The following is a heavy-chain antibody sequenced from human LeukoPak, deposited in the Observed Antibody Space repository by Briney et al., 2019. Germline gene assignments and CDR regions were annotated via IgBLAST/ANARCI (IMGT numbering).Heavy chain of an antibody. J-gene: IGHJ4*02. V-gene: IGHV3-21*01. CDR1: GFTFSSYS. CDR3: ARLRVYYDSSGYYRDY. Sequence: GGSLRLSYAASGFTFSSYSMNWVRQAPGKGLEWVSSISSSSSYIYYADSVKGRFTISRDNAKNSLYLQMNSLRAEDTAVYYCARLRVYYDSSGYYRDYWGQGTLVTVSS. D-gene: IGHD3-22*01. CDR2: ISSSSSYI.